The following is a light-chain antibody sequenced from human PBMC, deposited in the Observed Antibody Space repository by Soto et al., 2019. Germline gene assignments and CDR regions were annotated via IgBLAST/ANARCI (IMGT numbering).Light chain of an antibody. J-gene: IGLJ1*01. CDR2: GNS. CDR1: SSNIGAGYD. Sequence: QPVLTQPPSVSGAPGQRVTISCTGSSSNIGAGYDVHWYQQLPGTVPKLLIHGNSNRPSGVPDRFSGSKSGTSASLAITGLQAEDEADYYCQSYDRSLSGLYVFGTGTKLTVL. V-gene: IGLV1-40*01. CDR3: QSYDRSLSGLYV.